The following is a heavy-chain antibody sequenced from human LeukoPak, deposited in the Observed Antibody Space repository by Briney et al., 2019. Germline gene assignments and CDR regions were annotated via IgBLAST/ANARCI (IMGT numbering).Heavy chain of an antibody. CDR1: GGSISSYY. J-gene: IGHJ6*03. Sequence: SETLSLTCTVSGGSISSYYWSWIRQPPGKGLEWIGYIYYSGSTNYNPSLKSRVTVSVDTSKNQFSLKLSSVTAADTAVYYCARDQEEYSSSPTGYYYYYYMDVWGKGTTVTVSS. D-gene: IGHD6-6*01. CDR3: ARDQEEYSSSPTGYYYYYYMDV. V-gene: IGHV4-59*12. CDR2: IYYSGST.